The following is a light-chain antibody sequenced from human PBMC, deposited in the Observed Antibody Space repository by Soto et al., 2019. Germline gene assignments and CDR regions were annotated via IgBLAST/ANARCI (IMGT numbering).Light chain of an antibody. CDR2: GAS. Sequence: EIVLTQSPGTLSLSPGERATLSCRASQSVSSSFLAWFQQKPGQAPRLLIDGASSRATGIPDRFSGSGSGTDFTLTISRLEPEDFAVYYCQQYSSSPITFGQGARLEIK. CDR3: QQYSSSPIT. V-gene: IGKV3-20*01. J-gene: IGKJ5*01. CDR1: QSVSSSF.